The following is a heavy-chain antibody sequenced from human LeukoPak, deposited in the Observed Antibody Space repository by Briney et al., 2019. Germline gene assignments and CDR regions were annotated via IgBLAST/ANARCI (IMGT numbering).Heavy chain of an antibody. CDR2: FDPEDGET. V-gene: IGHV1-24*01. D-gene: IGHD3-22*01. CDR1: GYTLTKLS. J-gene: IGHJ4*02. Sequence: ASVKVSCKVSGYTLTKLSMHWVRQAPGKGLEWMGGFDPEDGETIYAQKFQGRVTMTEDTSTDTAYMELSSLRSEDTAVYYCATTPYYYDSSGSGYYWGQGTLVTVSS. CDR3: ATTPYYYDSSGSGYY.